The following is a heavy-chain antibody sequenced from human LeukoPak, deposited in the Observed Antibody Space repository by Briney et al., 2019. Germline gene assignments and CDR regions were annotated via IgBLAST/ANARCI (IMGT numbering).Heavy chain of an antibody. CDR1: GGSFSGYY. D-gene: IGHD3-3*01. J-gene: IGHJ4*02. CDR2: INHSGST. V-gene: IGHV4-34*01. Sequence: SETLSLTCAVYGGSFSGYYWSWIRQPPGKGLEWIGEINHSGSTNYNPSLKSRVTISVDTSKNQFSLKLCSVTAADTAVYYCARGSAIFGVVPPYFDYWGQGTLVTVSS. CDR3: ARGSAIFGVVPPYFDY.